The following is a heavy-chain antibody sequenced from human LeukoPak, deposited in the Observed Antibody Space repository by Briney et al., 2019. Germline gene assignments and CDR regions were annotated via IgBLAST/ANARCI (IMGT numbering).Heavy chain of an antibody. V-gene: IGHV5-51*01. CDR2: IYPGDSDT. J-gene: IGHJ4*02. CDR1: AYSFTSYW. D-gene: IGHD6-19*01. CDR3: ATLSSGWYTIDY. Sequence: GEPLKTSSKGSAYSFTSYWIGWVRQMHEKGLEWMGTIYPGDSDTRYSPSFQGQVTISADKSISTAYLQWSSLQASATAMYYCATLSSGWYTIDYWGQGTLVAVSS.